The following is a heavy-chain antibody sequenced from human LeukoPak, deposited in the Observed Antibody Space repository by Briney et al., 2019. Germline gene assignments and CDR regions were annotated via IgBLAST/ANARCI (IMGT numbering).Heavy chain of an antibody. CDR3: AREGGCSGGSCSAFDF. D-gene: IGHD2-15*01. Sequence: SGTLSLTCAVSGGSVTSSNWWNWIRQPPGKGLEWIGEISHSGSTNYNPSLRSRVTISVDKSNNQFSLRLTSATAADTAVYYCAREGGCSGGSCSAFDFWGQGTLVTVSS. V-gene: IGHV4-4*02. CDR1: GGSVTSSNW. J-gene: IGHJ4*02. CDR2: ISHSGST.